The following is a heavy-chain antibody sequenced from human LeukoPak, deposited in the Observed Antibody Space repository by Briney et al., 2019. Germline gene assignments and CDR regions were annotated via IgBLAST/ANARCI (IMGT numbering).Heavy chain of an antibody. J-gene: IGHJ3*02. CDR2: INLNSGGT. Sequence: ASVKVSCKASGYAFTGYYIHWVRQAPGQGLEWMGWINLNSGGTNYAQKFQGRVTMTRDTSISTAYMELSRLRSDDTAVYYCARDPSLQGEDAFDIWGQGTMVTVSS. V-gene: IGHV1-2*02. CDR1: GYAFTGYY. CDR3: ARDPSLQGEDAFDI. D-gene: IGHD4-11*01.